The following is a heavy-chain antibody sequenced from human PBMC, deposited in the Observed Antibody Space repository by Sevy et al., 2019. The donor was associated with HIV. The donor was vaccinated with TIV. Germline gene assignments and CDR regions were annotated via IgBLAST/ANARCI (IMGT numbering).Heavy chain of an antibody. CDR2: IWSDGNNK. J-gene: IGHJ4*02. D-gene: IGHD6-19*01. CDR1: GFTFSDYG. CDR3: ARESRSDWYLDS. V-gene: IGHV3-33*01. Sequence: GGSLRLSCAASGFTFSDYGMHWVRQAPGKGLEWVAAIWSDGNNKYYKDSVKGRFTIFRDNSKNTQYLQMNSLRVDDTAAYFCARESRSDWYLDSGGQGTLVTVSS.